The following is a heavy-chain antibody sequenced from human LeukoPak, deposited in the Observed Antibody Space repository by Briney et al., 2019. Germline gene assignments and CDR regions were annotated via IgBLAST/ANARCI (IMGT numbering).Heavy chain of an antibody. Sequence: PGGSLRLSCAASGFAFSTYVMSWVRQAPEKGLEWVSTIVPGDTSTYYAASVKGRFTTSRDNSKNALHLQMNGLRAEDTAVYYCATRGTTATKYFASWGQGTLVTVSS. CDR2: IVPGDTST. D-gene: IGHD1-1*01. CDR3: ATRGTTATKYFAS. V-gene: IGHV3-23*01. CDR1: GFAFSTYV. J-gene: IGHJ4*02.